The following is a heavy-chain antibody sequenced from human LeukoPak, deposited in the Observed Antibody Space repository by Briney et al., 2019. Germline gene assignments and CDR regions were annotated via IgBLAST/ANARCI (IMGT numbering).Heavy chain of an antibody. J-gene: IGHJ5*02. CDR3: ARGSSYGLSPEYNWFDP. Sequence: ASVKVSCKASGYTFTGYYMHWVRQAPGQGLEWMGWINPNSGGTNYAQKFQGRVTMTRDTSISTAYMELSRLRSDDTAVYYCARGSSYGLSPEYNWFDPWGQGTLVTVSS. D-gene: IGHD5-18*01. CDR2: INPNSGGT. CDR1: GYTFTGYY. V-gene: IGHV1-2*02.